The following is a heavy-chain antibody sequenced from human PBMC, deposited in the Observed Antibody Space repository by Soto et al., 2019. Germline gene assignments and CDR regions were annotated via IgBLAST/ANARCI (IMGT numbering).Heavy chain of an antibody. V-gene: IGHV4-34*01. CDR1: GGSFSGYY. CDR3: ARDSKSWYRYYYYYYGMDV. D-gene: IGHD6-13*01. Sequence: SETLSLTCAVYGGSFSGYYWSWIRQPPGKGLEWIGEINHSGSTNYNPSLKSRVTISVDTSKNQFSLKLSSVTAADTAVYYCARDSKSWYRYYYYYYGMDVWGQGTTVTVSS. CDR2: INHSGST. J-gene: IGHJ6*02.